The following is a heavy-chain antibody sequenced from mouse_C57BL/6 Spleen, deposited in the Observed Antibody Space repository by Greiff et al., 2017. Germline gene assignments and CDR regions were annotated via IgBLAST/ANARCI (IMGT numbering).Heavy chain of an antibody. CDR2: INPGSGGT. D-gene: IGHD3-2*02. J-gene: IGHJ4*01. CDR1: GYAFTNYL. Sequence: QVQLQQSGAELVRPGTSVKVSCKASGYAFTNYLIEWVKQRPGQGLEWIGVINPGSGGTNYNEKFKGKATLTADKSSSTAYMQLSSLTSEDSAVYFCARGDSSGYYYAMDYWGQGTSVTVSS. V-gene: IGHV1-54*01. CDR3: ARGDSSGYYYAMDY.